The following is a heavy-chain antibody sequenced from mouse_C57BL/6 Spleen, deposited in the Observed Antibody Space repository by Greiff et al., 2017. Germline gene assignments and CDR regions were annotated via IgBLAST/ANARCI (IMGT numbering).Heavy chain of an antibody. CDR3: ARPGSRDAYYFDY. Sequence: VQLQQSGPELVKPGASVKISCKASGYTFTDYYMNWVKQSHGKSLEWIGDINPNNGGTSYNQKFKGKATLTVDKSSSTAYMELRSLTSEDSAVYYCARPGSRDAYYFDYWGQGTTLTVSS. CDR2: INPNNGGT. J-gene: IGHJ2*01. V-gene: IGHV1-26*01. CDR1: GYTFTDYY. D-gene: IGHD1-1*01.